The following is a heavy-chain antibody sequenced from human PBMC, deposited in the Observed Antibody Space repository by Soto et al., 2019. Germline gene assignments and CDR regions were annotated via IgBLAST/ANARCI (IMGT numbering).Heavy chain of an antibody. J-gene: IGHJ4*01. CDR3: AKDGEGY. CDR1: GFTFSSYW. V-gene: IGHV3-74*01. D-gene: IGHD2-21*01. CDR2: INTDGSAT. Sequence: GGSLRLSCAASGFTFSSYWMHWVRQVPGKGLVWVSRINTDGSATNYADSVKGRFTVSRDNAKNTQYLQMNSLRAEDTAVYYCAKDGEGYWGQGTLVTVSS.